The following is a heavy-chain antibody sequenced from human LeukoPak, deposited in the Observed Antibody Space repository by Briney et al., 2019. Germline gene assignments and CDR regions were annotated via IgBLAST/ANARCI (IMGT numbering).Heavy chain of an antibody. J-gene: IGHJ5*02. Sequence: PSETLSLTCTVSGGSISSYYWSWIRQPPGKGLEWIGYIYYSGSTNYNTSLKSRVTISVDTSKNKFSLRLRYTAAADTAVYYCARVGGKGWFDLWGQGTLVTVSS. CDR3: ARVGGKGWFDL. D-gene: IGHD3-16*01. CDR1: GGSISSYY. V-gene: IGHV4-59*01. CDR2: IYYSGST.